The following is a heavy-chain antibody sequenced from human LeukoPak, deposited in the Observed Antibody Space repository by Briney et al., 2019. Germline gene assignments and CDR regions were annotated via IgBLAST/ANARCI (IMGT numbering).Heavy chain of an antibody. J-gene: IGHJ4*02. CDR2: ISGSGGST. CDR3: ARAPRSQRGY. V-gene: IGHV3-23*01. CDR1: GFTFSSYA. D-gene: IGHD6-25*01. Sequence: PGGSLRLSCAASGFTFSSYAMSWVRQAPGKGLEWVSAISGSGGSTYYADSVKGRFTISRDNSKNTLSLQMNSLRAEDTAVYYCARAPRSQRGYWGQGTLVTVSS.